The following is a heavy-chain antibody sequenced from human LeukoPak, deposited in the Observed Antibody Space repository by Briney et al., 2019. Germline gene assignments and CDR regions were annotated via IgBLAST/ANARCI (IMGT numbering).Heavy chain of an antibody. CDR1: GFTCSSYA. CDR3: ARDASALVGAPYFDY. D-gene: IGHD1-26*01. J-gene: IGHJ4*02. Sequence: GGSLRLSCAASGFTCSSYAMHWVRQAPGKGLEWVAVISYDVSNKYYADSVKGRFTISRDNSKNTLYLQMNSLRAEDTAVYYCARDASALVGAPYFDYWGQGTLVTVSS. V-gene: IGHV3-30*04. CDR2: ISYDVSNK.